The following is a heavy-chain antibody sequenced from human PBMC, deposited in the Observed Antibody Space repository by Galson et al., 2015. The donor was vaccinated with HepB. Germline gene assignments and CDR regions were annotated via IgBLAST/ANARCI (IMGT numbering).Heavy chain of an antibody. D-gene: IGHD2/OR15-2a*01. CDR3: ARDLLVSWFDP. Sequence: SVKVSCKASGSIFTDYEIHWVRQAPGQRFEWVGWLNTGNGNTKYSQKFQGRVTITRDTSAATSYMELRTLRSEDTAVYYCARDLLVSWFDPWGQGTLVTVSS. CDR2: LNTGNGNT. V-gene: IGHV1-3*04. J-gene: IGHJ5*02. CDR1: GSIFTDYE.